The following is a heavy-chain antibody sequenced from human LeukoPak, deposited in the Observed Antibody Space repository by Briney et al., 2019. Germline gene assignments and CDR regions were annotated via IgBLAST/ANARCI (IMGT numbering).Heavy chain of an antibody. CDR3: ARELSSWADYYYYYGMDV. V-gene: IGHV3-48*03. J-gene: IGHJ6*04. D-gene: IGHD6-13*01. CDR2: ISSSGSTI. Sequence: GGSLRLSCAASGFTFSSYEMNWVRQAPGKGLEWVSYISSSGSTIYYADSVKGRFTISRDNAKNSLYLQVNSLRAEDTAVYYCARELSSWADYYYYYGMDVWGKGTMVTVSS. CDR1: GFTFSSYE.